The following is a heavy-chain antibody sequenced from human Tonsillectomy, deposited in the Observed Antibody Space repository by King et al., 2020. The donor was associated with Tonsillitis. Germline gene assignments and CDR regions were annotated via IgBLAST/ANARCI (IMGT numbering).Heavy chain of an antibody. CDR1: GGSFSGYY. Sequence: VQLQQWGAGLLKPSETLSLTCAVYGGSFSGYYWSWIRQPPGKGLEWIGEINHSENTNYNPSLKSRVTLSVDTSKNQFSLKLTSVTAADTALYYCARRYCSSTSCYPYYYYYMDVWGEGTSVAVSS. V-gene: IGHV4-34*01. CDR3: ARRYCSSTSCYPYYYYYMDV. CDR2: INHSENT. J-gene: IGHJ6*03. D-gene: IGHD2-2*01.